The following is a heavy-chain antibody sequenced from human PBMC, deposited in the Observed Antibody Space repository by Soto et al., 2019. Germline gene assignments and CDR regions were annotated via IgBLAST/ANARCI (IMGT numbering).Heavy chain of an antibody. CDR3: ASGFDSDGLYNGGHP. CDR2: ILHIVST. V-gene: IGHV4-4*02. D-gene: IGHD3-22*01. CDR1: GGSISTTNW. J-gene: IGHJ5*02. Sequence: VQLQESGPGLVKPSGTLSLTCTVSGGSISTTNWWSWVRQSPGKGLEWIGEILHIVSTNYNPSLKSLVTISIDKSKNQFSLRLSSVTAADTAVYYCASGFDSDGLYNGGHPWGQGTLVSVSS.